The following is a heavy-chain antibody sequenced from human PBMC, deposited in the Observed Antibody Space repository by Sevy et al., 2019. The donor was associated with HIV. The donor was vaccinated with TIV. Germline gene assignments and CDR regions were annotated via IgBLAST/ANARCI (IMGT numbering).Heavy chain of an antibody. D-gene: IGHD5-18*01. J-gene: IGHJ6*02. CDR3: AREKVDTSMIFVEYYGVDV. V-gene: IGHV3-33*01. CDR2: IRYDGSNK. Sequence: GGSLRLSCAASGFSFSSYDMHWVRQAPGMGLEWVAVIRYDGSNKPYGDSVKGRFTISRDNSKNALYLQMSSLRAEDTAVYYRAREKVDTSMIFVEYYGVDVWGQGTTVTVSS. CDR1: GFSFSSYD.